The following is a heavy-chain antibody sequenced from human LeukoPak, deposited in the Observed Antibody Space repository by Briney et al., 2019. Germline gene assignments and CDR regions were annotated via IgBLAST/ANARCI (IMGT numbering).Heavy chain of an antibody. CDR3: AKPWSYGSGSYYDWAPFDY. J-gene: IGHJ4*02. CDR2: ISYDGSNK. V-gene: IGHV3-30*18. Sequence: GRSLRLSCAASGFTFSSYGMHWVRQAPGKGLEWVAVISYDGSNKYYADSVKGRFTISRDNSKNTLYLQMNSLRAEDTAVYYCAKPWSYGSGSYYDWAPFDYWGQGTLVTVSS. D-gene: IGHD3-10*01. CDR1: GFTFSSYG.